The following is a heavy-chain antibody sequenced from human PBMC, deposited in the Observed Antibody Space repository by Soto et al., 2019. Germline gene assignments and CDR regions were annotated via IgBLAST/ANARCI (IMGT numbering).Heavy chain of an antibody. Sequence: PGGSLRLSCAASGCTFSNAWMSWVRQAQGKGLEWVGRIKSKTDGGTTDYAAPVKGRFTISRDDSKNTLYLQMNSLKTEDTAVYYCTTLSITIFGVVLMDVWGQGTTVTVSS. V-gene: IGHV3-15*07. D-gene: IGHD3-3*01. CDR3: TTLSITIFGVVLMDV. CDR2: IKSKTDGGTT. CDR1: GCTFSNAW. J-gene: IGHJ6*02.